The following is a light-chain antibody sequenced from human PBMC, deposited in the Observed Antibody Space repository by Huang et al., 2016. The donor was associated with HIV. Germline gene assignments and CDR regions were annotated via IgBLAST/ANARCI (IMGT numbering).Light chain of an antibody. V-gene: IGKV1-33*01. CDR3: QQYDDLPMT. CDR2: DAS. Sequence: DIQMTQSPSSLSVSVGDRVTITCQASQDINNSINGYQQKPGKAPKVLISDASYLETGVPARFSGSGSGTHFTFTISSLQPEDIGTYYCQQYDDLPMTFGQGTRLDMK. J-gene: IGKJ5*01. CDR1: QDINNS.